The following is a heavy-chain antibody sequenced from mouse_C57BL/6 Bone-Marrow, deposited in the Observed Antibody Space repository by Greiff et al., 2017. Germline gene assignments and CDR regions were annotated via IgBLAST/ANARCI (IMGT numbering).Heavy chain of an antibody. D-gene: IGHD1-1*01. V-gene: IGHV5-9*01. CDR2: ISGGGGNT. Sequence: EVQRVESGGGLVKPGGSLKLSCAASGFTFSSYTMSWVRQTPEKRLEWVATISGGGGNTYYPDSVKGRFTIPRDNAKNTLYLKMSDLRSEDTALYDCARERGTTVVAPFDYWGQGTTLTVSS. CDR1: GFTFSSYT. J-gene: IGHJ2*01. CDR3: ARERGTTVVAPFDY.